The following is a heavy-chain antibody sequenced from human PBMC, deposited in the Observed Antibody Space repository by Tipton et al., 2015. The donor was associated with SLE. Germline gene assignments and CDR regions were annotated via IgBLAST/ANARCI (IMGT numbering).Heavy chain of an antibody. CDR3: ARRSYGFDY. V-gene: IGHV4-38-2*01. CDR1: GYSISSGYY. CDR2: IYHSGST. D-gene: IGHD5-18*01. J-gene: IGHJ4*02. Sequence: TLSLTCAVSGYSISSGYYWGWIRQPPGKGLEWIGSIYHSGSTYYNPSLKSRVTISVDTSRNQFSLKLSSVTAADTAVYYCARRSYGFDYWGQGTLVTVSS.